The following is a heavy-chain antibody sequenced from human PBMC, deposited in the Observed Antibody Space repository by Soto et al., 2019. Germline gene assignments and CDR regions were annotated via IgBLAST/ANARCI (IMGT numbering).Heavy chain of an antibody. CDR2: ISAYNGNT. V-gene: IGHV1-18*01. CDR1: GYTFTSYG. J-gene: IGHJ4*02. D-gene: IGHD6-13*01. CDR3: ARNLGYSDDRPGSYIDY. Sequence: ASVKVSCKASGYTFTSYGISWVRQAPGQGLEWMGWISAYNGNTNYAQKLQGRVTMTTDTSTSTPYMELRSLRSDDTAVYYCARNLGYSDDRPGSYIDYWGQATLVTVSS.